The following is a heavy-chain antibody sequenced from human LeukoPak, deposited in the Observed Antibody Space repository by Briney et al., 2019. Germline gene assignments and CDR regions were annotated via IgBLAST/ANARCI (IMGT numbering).Heavy chain of an antibody. J-gene: IGHJ4*02. CDR3: ASRRGLGELFFPDY. D-gene: IGHD3-10*01. CDR1: GGSISSYY. Sequence: SETLSLTCTVSGGSISSYYWSWIRQPPGKGLEWIGYIYYSGSTNYNPSLKSRVTVSVDTSKNQFSLKLSSVTAADTAVYYCASRRGLGELFFPDYWGQGTLVTVSS. V-gene: IGHV4-59*01. CDR2: IYYSGST.